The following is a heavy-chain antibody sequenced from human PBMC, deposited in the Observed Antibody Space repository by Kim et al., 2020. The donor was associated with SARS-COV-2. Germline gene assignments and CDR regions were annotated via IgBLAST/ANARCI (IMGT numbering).Heavy chain of an antibody. CDR1: GFTFSSYA. V-gene: IGHV3-23*01. CDR3: AKDSHRYDFWSGYYIDGRNQAFDY. CDR2: ISGSGGST. D-gene: IGHD3-3*01. Sequence: GGSLRLSCAASGFTFSSYAMSWVRQAPGKGLEWVSAISGSGGSTYYADSVKGRFTISRDNSKNTLYLQMNSLRAEDTAVYYCAKDSHRYDFWSGYYIDGRNQAFDYWGQGTLVTVSS. J-gene: IGHJ4*02.